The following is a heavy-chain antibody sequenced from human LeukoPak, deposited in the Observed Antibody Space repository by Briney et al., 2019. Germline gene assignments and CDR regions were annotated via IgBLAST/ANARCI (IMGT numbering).Heavy chain of an antibody. D-gene: IGHD2-2*01. J-gene: IGHJ6*03. Sequence: GGSLRLSCAASMGSFRVVYMIWISQAPGKGLESVSYISSSGSTIYYADSVKGRFTISRDNAKNSLYLQMNSLRAEDTVVAYCGSVVGAVPAAIYYYYMDVWGKGTTVTVSS. V-gene: IGHV3-11*01. CDR3: GSVVGAVPAAIYYYYMDV. CDR1: MGSFRVVY. CDR2: ISSSGSTI.